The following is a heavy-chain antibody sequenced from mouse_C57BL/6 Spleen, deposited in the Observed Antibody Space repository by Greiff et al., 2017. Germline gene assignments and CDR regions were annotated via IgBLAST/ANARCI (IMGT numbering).Heavy chain of an antibody. CDR3: TREGLLRGDY. D-gene: IGHD1-1*01. J-gene: IGHJ4*01. Sequence: QVQLKESGAELVRPGASVTLSCKASGYTFTDYEMHWVKQTPVHGLEWIGAIDPETGGTAYNQKFKGKAILTADKSSSTAYMELRSLTSEDSAVYYCTREGLLRGDYWGQGTSVTVSS. CDR1: GYTFTDYE. CDR2: IDPETGGT. V-gene: IGHV1-15*01.